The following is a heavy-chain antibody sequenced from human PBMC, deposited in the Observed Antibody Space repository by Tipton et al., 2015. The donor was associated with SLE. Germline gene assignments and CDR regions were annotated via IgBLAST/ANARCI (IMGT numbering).Heavy chain of an antibody. D-gene: IGHD2/OR15-2a*01. CDR2: INHSGST. CDR1: GGSFSGYY. CDR3: ARDHFLDY. J-gene: IGHJ4*02. V-gene: IGHV4-34*01. Sequence: TLSLTCAVYGGSFSGYYWSWIRQPPGKGLQYIGEINHSGSTNYNPSLKSRVTISVDTSKNQFSLKLSSVTAADTAVYYCARDHFLDYWGQGILVNVSS.